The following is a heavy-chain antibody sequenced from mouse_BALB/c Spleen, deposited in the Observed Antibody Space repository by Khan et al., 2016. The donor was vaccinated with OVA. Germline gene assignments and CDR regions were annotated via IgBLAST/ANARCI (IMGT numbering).Heavy chain of an antibody. J-gene: IGHJ2*01. V-gene: IGHV5-6-4*01. CDR3: TSDRNYYGSSFYFDY. D-gene: IGHD1-1*01. CDR1: GFTFSSYS. Sequence: EVELVESGGGLVKPGGSLRLSCEASGFTFSSYSMSWVRQTPEKRLEWVATITSGGSYTYYPDSVQGRFTISRDHAKNTLYLQMSSLKSEDTAIYYCTSDRNYYGSSFYFDYWGQGTTLTVSS. CDR2: ITSGGSYT.